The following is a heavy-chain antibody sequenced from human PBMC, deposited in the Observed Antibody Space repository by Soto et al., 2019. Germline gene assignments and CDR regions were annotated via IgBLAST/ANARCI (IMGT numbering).Heavy chain of an antibody. V-gene: IGHV3-23*01. J-gene: IGHJ3*02. CDR3: AKPSGHDILTGFKANGLWYAFDS. D-gene: IGHD3-9*01. Sequence: EVQLLESGGGLVQPGGSLRLSCAASGFTFSSYAMSWVRQAPGKGLEWVSAISGSGGSTYYADSVKGRFTISRDNSKNTRYVQMNSLRAEDTAVYYCAKPSGHDILTGFKANGLWYAFDSWGQGTMVTVSS. CDR2: ISGSGGST. CDR1: GFTFSSYA.